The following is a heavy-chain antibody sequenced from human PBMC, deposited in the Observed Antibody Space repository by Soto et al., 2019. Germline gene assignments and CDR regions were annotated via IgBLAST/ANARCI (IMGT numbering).Heavy chain of an antibody. CDR2: IYYSGST. Sequence: SETLSLTCTVSGGSISSYYWSWIRQPPGKGLEWIGYIYYSGSTNYNPSLKSRVTISVDTSKNQFSLKLSSVTAADTAVYYCARVLTGIFGVVTTYYFDSWGQGTLVTVSS. J-gene: IGHJ4*02. D-gene: IGHD3-3*01. V-gene: IGHV4-59*01. CDR1: GGSISSYY. CDR3: ARVLTGIFGVVTTYYFDS.